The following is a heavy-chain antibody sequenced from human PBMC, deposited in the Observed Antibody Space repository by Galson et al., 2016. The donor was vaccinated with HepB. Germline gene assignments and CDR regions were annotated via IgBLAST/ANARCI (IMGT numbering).Heavy chain of an antibody. D-gene: IGHD6-19*01. V-gene: IGHV3-7*01. CDR2: IKHDGSDK. Sequence: SLRLSCAASGFTFSGFWMSWARQAPGKGLEWVANIKHDGSDKNYVDSVKGRFTISRDNAKNSLYLQMNSLRAEDTAVYYCARDLYAGYSSGWYGWFDPWGQGTLVTVSS. CDR3: ARDLYAGYSSGWYGWFDP. J-gene: IGHJ5*02. CDR1: GFTFSGFW.